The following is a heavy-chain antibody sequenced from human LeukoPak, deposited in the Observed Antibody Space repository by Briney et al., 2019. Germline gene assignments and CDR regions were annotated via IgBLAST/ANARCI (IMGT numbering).Heavy chain of an antibody. CDR3: ARGGARGYYYYYMDV. CDR1: GFTFSDYY. D-gene: IGHD4/OR15-4a*01. J-gene: IGHJ6*03. V-gene: IGHV3-11*04. Sequence: PGGSLRLSCAASGFTFSDYYMNWIRQAPGKGLEWVSYISSSGSTMYFADSVKGRFTISRENAKNSLYLQMNSLRAEDTAVYYCARGGARGYYYYYMDVWGKGTTVTVSS. CDR2: ISSSGSTM.